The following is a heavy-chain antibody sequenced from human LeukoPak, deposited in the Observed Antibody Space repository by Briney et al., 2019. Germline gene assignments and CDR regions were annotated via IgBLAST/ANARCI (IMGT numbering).Heavy chain of an antibody. CDR2: INPNSGGT. D-gene: IGHD3-9*01. J-gene: IGHJ4*02. CDR1: GYTFTSYA. Sequence: EASVKVSCKTSGYTFTSYAMNWVRQAPGQGLEWMGWINPNSGGTKYAQKFQGRFTMTRDTSISTAYMELSSLTSDDTAVYHCARGEKTGPNYWGQGTLVTVSS. V-gene: IGHV1-2*02. CDR3: ARGEKTGPNY.